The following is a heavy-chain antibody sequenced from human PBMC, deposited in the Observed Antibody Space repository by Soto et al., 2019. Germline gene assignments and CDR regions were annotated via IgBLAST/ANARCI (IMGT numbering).Heavy chain of an antibody. J-gene: IGHJ4*02. D-gene: IGHD6-13*01. Sequence: PGGSLRLSCAASGFTFSSYAMSWVRQAPGKGLEWASTISASGGGTYYADSVKGRFTISRDNSKNTLYLQMNSLRAEDTAVYYCAKGGSSWSYFDYWGQGTLVTVSS. CDR2: ISASGGGT. V-gene: IGHV3-23*01. CDR1: GFTFSSYA. CDR3: AKGGSSWSYFDY.